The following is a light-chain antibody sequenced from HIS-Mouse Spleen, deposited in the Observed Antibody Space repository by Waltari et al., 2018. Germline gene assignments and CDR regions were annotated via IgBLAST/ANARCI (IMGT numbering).Light chain of an antibody. Sequence: DVVMTQSPLSLPVTLGQPASISCRSSQSLVYSDGHTYLNWFQQRPGQSPRRLIYKVSNRDSGVPDRVSGSGSGTDFTLKISRVEAEDVGVYYCMQGTHWPLTFGGGTKVEIK. CDR1: QSLVYSDGHTY. CDR3: MQGTHWPLT. V-gene: IGKV2-30*01. CDR2: KVS. J-gene: IGKJ4*01.